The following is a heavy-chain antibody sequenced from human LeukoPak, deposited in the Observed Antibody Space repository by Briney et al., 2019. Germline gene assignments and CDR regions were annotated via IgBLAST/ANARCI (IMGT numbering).Heavy chain of an antibody. J-gene: IGHJ4*02. V-gene: IGHV3-21*01. CDR1: GFTFCSYS. Sequence: GGSLRLSCAASGFTFCSYSMNWVRQAPGKGLEWVSSISSSSSYIYYADSVKGRFTISRDNAKNSLYLQMNSLRAEDTAVYYCARDSGYDSDTLDYWGQGTLVTVSS. CDR2: ISSSSSYI. D-gene: IGHD5-12*01. CDR3: ARDSGYDSDTLDY.